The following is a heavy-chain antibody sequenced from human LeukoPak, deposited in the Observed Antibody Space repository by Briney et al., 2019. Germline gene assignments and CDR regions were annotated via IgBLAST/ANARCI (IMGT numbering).Heavy chain of an antibody. D-gene: IGHD6-6*01. J-gene: IGHJ4*02. CDR1: GFSFSGHW. V-gene: IGHV3-74*01. Sequence: GGSLRLSCTASGFSFSGHWMHWARQLPGKGLVWVSRISPTGSTTSYADSVKGRFTVSRDNAKNTLYLQVNNLRAEDMAVYYCARGPNSNWSGLDFWGQGTLLTVSS. CDR2: ISPTGSTT. CDR3: ARGPNSNWSGLDF.